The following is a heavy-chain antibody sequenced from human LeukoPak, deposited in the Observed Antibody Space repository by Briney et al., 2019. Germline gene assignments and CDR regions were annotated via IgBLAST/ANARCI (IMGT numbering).Heavy chain of an antibody. D-gene: IGHD1-14*01. CDR2: IYYSGST. CDR3: ARDGHGIDY. J-gene: IGHJ4*02. CDR1: GGSISSYY. Sequence: PSETLSLTCTVSGGSISSYYWSWIRQPPGKGLEWIGYIYYSGSTNYNPSLKSRVTISVDTSKNQVSLKLSSVTAADTAVYYCARDGHGIDYWGQGTLVTVSS. V-gene: IGHV4-59*01.